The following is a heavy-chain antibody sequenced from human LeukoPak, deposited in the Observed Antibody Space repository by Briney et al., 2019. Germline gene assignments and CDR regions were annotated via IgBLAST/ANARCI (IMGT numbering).Heavy chain of an antibody. CDR1: GFTFSSYW. J-gene: IGHJ6*02. V-gene: IGHV3-7*05. CDR2: IKEDGGAK. Sequence: GGSLRLSCAASGFTFSSYWMDWVRQAPGKGLEWVANIKEDGGAKNYVDSVKGRFTISRDNAKDSVYLQMNSLRAEDTAVYYCAKYVSAKGPPYALDVWGQGTTVTVSS. D-gene: IGHD2/OR15-2a*01. CDR3: AKYVSAKGPPYALDV.